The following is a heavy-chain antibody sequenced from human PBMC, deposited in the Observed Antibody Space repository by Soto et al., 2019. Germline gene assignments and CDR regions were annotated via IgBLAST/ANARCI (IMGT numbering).Heavy chain of an antibody. CDR3: ARDLYPSGSYLSEIGY. Sequence: QVQLVESGGGVVQPGRSLRLSCAASGFTFSSYGMHWVRQAPGKGLEWVAVIWYDGSNKYYADSVKGRFTISRDNSKNTLYLQMNSLRAEDTAVYYCARDLYPSGSYLSEIGYWGQGTLVTVSS. V-gene: IGHV3-33*01. CDR1: GFTFSSYG. CDR2: IWYDGSNK. D-gene: IGHD1-26*01. J-gene: IGHJ4*02.